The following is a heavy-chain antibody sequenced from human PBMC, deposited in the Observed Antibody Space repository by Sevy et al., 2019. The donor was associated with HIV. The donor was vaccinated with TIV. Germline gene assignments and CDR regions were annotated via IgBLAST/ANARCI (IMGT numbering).Heavy chain of an antibody. V-gene: IGHV3-7*01. J-gene: IGHJ4*02. CDR2: VDQDGSQK. Sequence: GGSLRLSCAASGFTFSDYFMGWVRQAPGKGLEWVANVDQDGSQKNYVASVKGRFTVSRDNAKNSLYLHMNRLRVDDTAVYYCARELWPGDYWGQGTLVTVSS. CDR1: GFTFSDYF. D-gene: IGHD2-21*01. CDR3: ARELWPGDY.